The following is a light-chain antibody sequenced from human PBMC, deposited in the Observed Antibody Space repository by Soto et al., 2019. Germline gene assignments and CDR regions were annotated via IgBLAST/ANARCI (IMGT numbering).Light chain of an antibody. CDR1: QSRTSNY. Sequence: EIVLTQSPGPLSLSPGERATLSCSARQSRTSNYLAWYQQKPGQAPRMLIYGASNRATGIPDRFSGSRSETDFTLTISSLEPEDFAVNYCRQYSRSPRTFGQGTKVDIK. CDR2: GAS. V-gene: IGKV3-20*01. J-gene: IGKJ1*01. CDR3: RQYSRSPRT.